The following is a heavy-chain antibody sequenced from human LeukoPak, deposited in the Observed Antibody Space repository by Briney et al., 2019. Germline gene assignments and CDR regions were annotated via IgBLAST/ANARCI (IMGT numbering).Heavy chain of an antibody. CDR1: GYTFTSYY. Sequence: GASVKVSCKASGYTFTSYYMHWVRQAPGQGLEWMGIINPSGGSTSYAQKFQGRVTFTRDTSASTAYMELSSLRSEDTAVYYCARISGSYGAFDIWGQGTMVTVSS. V-gene: IGHV1-46*01. CDR2: INPSGGST. J-gene: IGHJ3*02. D-gene: IGHD1-26*01. CDR3: ARISGSYGAFDI.